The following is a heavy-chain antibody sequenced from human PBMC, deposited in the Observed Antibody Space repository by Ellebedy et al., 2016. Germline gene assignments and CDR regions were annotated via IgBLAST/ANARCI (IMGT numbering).Heavy chain of an antibody. CDR3: AREGLYASNWPFDC. Sequence: GGSLRLXXAASGFMFRGSWMSWVRQAPGKGLEWVANINQDGSETYYVDSLRGRSTVYRDNAKKSLFLQMDSLRPEDTAVYYCAREGLYASNWPFDCWGQGTLVTVSS. V-gene: IGHV3-7*01. J-gene: IGHJ4*02. D-gene: IGHD6-13*01. CDR2: INQDGSET. CDR1: GFMFRGSW.